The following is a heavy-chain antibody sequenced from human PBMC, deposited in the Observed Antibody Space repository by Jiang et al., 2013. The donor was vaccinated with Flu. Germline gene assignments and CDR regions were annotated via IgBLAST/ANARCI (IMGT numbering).Heavy chain of an antibody. Sequence: LLKPSETLSLTCAVSGYSISSGYYWGWIRQPPGKGLEWIGSIYHSGSTYYNPSLKSRVTISVDTSKNQFSLKLSSVTAADTAVYYCARQRPIATTHSDYYYGMDVWGQGTTVTVSS. CDR3: ARQRPIATTHSDYYYGMDV. D-gene: IGHD6-25*01. J-gene: IGHJ6*02. CDR1: GYSISSGYY. V-gene: IGHV4-38-2*01. CDR2: IYHSGST.